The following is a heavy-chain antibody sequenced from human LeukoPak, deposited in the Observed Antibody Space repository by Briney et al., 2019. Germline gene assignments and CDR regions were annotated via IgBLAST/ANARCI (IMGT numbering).Heavy chain of an antibody. CDR3: AKRAHCTTSACYAFDI. Sequence: KSGGSLRLSCAASGFTVNSYAMTWVRQAPGKGPEWVSAISPSSDTTYYTDSVKGRFTISRDNSKNTLYLQMNSLRAEDTAVYYCAKRAHCTTSACYAFDIWGQGTMVTVSS. V-gene: IGHV3-23*01. CDR2: ISPSSDTT. CDR1: GFTVNSYA. J-gene: IGHJ3*02. D-gene: IGHD2-8*01.